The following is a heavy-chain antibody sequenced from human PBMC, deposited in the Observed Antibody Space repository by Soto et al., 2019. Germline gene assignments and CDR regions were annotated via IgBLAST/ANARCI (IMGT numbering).Heavy chain of an antibody. CDR3: ARARHSSGWPNNWFDP. CDR1: EYTFISYD. Sequence: GASVKVSCKASEYTFISYDINWVRQATGQGLEWMGWMNPNSGNTGYAQKFQGRLTMTRDTSISTAYMELSNLRSEDTAVYYCARARHSSGWPNNWFDPWGQGTLVTVSS. CDR2: MNPNSGNT. D-gene: IGHD6-19*01. V-gene: IGHV1-8*01. J-gene: IGHJ5*02.